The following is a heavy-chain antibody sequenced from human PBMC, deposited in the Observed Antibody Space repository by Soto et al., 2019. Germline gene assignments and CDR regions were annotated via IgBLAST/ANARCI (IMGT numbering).Heavy chain of an antibody. CDR3: VSLTVYCISTSCWGGMFAFDI. Sequence: PSETLSLTCTVSGGSISSGDYYWSWVRQPPGKGLEWIGYIYYSGSTYYNPSLKSRVTISVDTSKNQFSLKLSSVTAADTAVYYCVSLTVYCISTSCWGGMFAFDIWGQGTMVTVSS. V-gene: IGHV4-30-4*01. J-gene: IGHJ3*02. CDR2: IYYSGST. CDR1: GGSISSGDYY. D-gene: IGHD2-2*01.